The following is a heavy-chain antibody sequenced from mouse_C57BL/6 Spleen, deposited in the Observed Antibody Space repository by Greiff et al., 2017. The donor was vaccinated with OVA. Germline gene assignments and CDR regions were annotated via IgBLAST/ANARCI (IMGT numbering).Heavy chain of an antibody. CDR2: ISSGGDYI. CDR3: TRDPSYGGSYVAMDD. CDR1: GFTFSSYA. D-gene: IGHD1-1*01. Sequence: EVMLVESGAGLVKPGGSLKLSCAASGFTFSSYAMSWVRQTPEKRLEWVAYISSGGDYIYYADSVKGRFTISRDNARNTLYLQMSSLKSEDTARYYCTRDPSYGGSYVAMDDWGQGTSVTVSS. J-gene: IGHJ4*01. V-gene: IGHV5-9-1*02.